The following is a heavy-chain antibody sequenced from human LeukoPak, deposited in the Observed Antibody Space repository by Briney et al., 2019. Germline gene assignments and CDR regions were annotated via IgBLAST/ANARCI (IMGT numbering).Heavy chain of an antibody. CDR3: ARDPTYCSSTSCHSNWFDP. D-gene: IGHD2-2*01. J-gene: IGHJ5*02. CDR2: IIPIFGTA. CDR1: GFTFSSYA. V-gene: IGHV1-69*01. Sequence: PGGSLRLSCAASGFTFSSYAISWVRQAPGQGLEWMGGIIPIFGTANYAQKFQGRVTITADESTSTAYMELSSLRSEDTAVYYCARDPTYCSSTSCHSNWFDPWGQGTLVTVSS.